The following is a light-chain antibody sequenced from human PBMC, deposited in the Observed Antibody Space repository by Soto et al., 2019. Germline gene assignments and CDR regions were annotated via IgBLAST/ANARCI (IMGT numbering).Light chain of an antibody. CDR1: NSNIGAGYD. J-gene: IGLJ2*01. CDR3: QSYDSSLSGWV. Sequence: VLTQPPSMSGAPGQRVTISCTGSNSNIGAGYDVHWYQQLPGTAPKLLIYGNSNRPSGVPDRFSGSKSGTSASLAITGLQAEDEADYYCQSYDSSLSGWVFGGGTQLTVL. V-gene: IGLV1-40*01. CDR2: GNS.